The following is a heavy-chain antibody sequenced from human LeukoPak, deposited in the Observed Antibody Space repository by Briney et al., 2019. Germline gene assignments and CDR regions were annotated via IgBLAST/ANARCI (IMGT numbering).Heavy chain of an antibody. CDR1: GFTFSSYA. D-gene: IGHD6-13*01. Sequence: GGSLRLSCAASGFTFSSYAMSWVRQAPGKGLEWVSAISGSGGSTYYADSVKGRFTISRDNSKNTLYLQMNSLRAEDTAVYYCAKDRGSWYPRPNWFDPWGQGTLVTVSS. CDR3: AKDRGSWYPRPNWFDP. J-gene: IGHJ5*02. V-gene: IGHV3-23*01. CDR2: ISGSGGST.